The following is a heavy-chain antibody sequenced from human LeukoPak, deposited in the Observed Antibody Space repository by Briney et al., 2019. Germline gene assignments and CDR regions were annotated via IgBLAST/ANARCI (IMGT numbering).Heavy chain of an antibody. V-gene: IGHV2-5*01. CDR1: GFSLSTSGVG. Sequence: ESGPTLVNPTQTLTLTCTFSGFSLSTSGVGVGWIRQPPGKALEWLALIYGNDDKRYSPSLKSRLTITKDTSKNQVVLTMTNMDPVDTATYYSAHRPYYYDSSGYYGGGYAFDIWGQGTMVTVSS. D-gene: IGHD3-22*01. CDR3: AHRPYYYDSSGYYGGGYAFDI. CDR2: IYGNDDK. J-gene: IGHJ3*02.